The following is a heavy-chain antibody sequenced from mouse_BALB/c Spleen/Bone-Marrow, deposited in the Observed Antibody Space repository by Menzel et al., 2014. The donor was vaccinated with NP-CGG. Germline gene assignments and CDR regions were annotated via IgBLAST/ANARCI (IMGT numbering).Heavy chain of an antibody. J-gene: IGHJ3*01. CDR2: INPDSSTI. CDR3: ASLHYYGFFAY. Sequence: EVQLVESGGGLVQPGGSLKLSCAASGFDFSRYWMSWVRQAPGKGLEWIGEINPDSSTINYTPSLKDKFIISRDNAKNTLYLQMGKVRSEDTALYYCASLHYYGFFAYWGQGTLVTVSA. D-gene: IGHD1-2*01. V-gene: IGHV4-1*02. CDR1: GFDFSRYW.